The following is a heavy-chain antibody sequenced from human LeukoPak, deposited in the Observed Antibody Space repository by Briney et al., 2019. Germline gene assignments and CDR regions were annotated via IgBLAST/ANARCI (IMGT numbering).Heavy chain of an antibody. J-gene: IGHJ4*02. D-gene: IGHD1-26*01. CDR1: GFTFSSYE. CDR3: ASLYSGSYWGGDY. CDR2: ISSSGSTI. Sequence: GWSLRLSCAASGFTFSSYEMNWVRQAPGKGLEWVSYISSSGSTIYYADSVKGRFTISRDNAKNSLYLQMNSLRAEDTAVYYCASLYSGSYWGGDYWGQGTLVTVSS. V-gene: IGHV3-48*03.